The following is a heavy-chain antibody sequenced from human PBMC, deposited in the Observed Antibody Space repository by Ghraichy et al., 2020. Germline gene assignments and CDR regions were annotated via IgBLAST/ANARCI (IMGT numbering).Heavy chain of an antibody. D-gene: IGHD5-18*01. CDR1: GGSISSYY. Sequence: SETLSLTCTVAGGSISSYYWSWIRQPPGKGLEWIGSIYYSGSTNYNPSLKSRVTISVDTSKNQFSLKLSSVTAADTAVYYGASGYHDPGLLDYWGQGTLVTVSS. V-gene: IGHV4-59*01. CDR2: IYYSGST. CDR3: ASGYHDPGLLDY. J-gene: IGHJ4*02.